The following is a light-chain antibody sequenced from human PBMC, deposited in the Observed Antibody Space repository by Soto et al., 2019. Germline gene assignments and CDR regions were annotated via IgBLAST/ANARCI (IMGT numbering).Light chain of an antibody. Sequence: DIVMTQSPLSLPVTPGEPASISCRSSQSLLHSNGYNYLDWYLQKPGQSPQLLIYLGSNRASGVPDRFSGSGSGTDFTLKISRVEAEDLGVYYCTQALQTQTFGQGTKV. CDR3: TQALQTQT. CDR2: LGS. CDR1: QSLLHSNGYNY. V-gene: IGKV2-28*01. J-gene: IGKJ1*01.